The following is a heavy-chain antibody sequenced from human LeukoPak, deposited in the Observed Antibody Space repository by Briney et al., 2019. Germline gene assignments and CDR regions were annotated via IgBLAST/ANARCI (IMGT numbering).Heavy chain of an antibody. CDR3: TRDLRGVSSGYYYGDYYYYYYMDV. Sequence: GGSLRLSCTASGFTFGDYAMSWFRQAPGKGLEWVGFIRSKAYGGTTEYAASVKGRFTISRDDSKSIAYLQMNSLKSEDTAVYYCTRDLRGVSSGYYYGDYYYYYYMDVWGKGTTVTVSS. CDR1: GFTFGDYA. J-gene: IGHJ6*03. D-gene: IGHD3-22*01. V-gene: IGHV3-49*03. CDR2: IRSKAYGGTT.